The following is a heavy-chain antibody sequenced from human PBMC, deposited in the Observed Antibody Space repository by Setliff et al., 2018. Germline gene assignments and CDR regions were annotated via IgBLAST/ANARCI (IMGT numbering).Heavy chain of an antibody. D-gene: IGHD6-19*01. CDR2: IYYSGST. Sequence: PSETLSLTCTVSGGSMIGYYWTWIRQPPGKGLEWIGYIYYSGSTKYNLSLKSRVTISVDTSKKQFSLKLSSVTAADTAVYYCARGIVAGTGAPGYWGQGTLVTVSS. CDR3: ARGIVAGTGAPGY. V-gene: IGHV4-59*01. CDR1: GGSMIGYY. J-gene: IGHJ4*02.